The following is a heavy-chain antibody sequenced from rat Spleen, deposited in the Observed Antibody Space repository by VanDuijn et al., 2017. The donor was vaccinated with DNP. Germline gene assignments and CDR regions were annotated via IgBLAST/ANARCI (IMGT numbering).Heavy chain of an antibody. CDR3: ARVNNLLGWHFDF. CDR2: ILYDGSVT. CDR1: GFTFSDYY. J-gene: IGHJ1*01. Sequence: EVQLVESGGGLVQPGRSLKLSCAASGFTFSDYYMAWVRQVPKKGLEWVATILYDGSVTYYGDSVKGRFTISRDNAKNTLYLQMNSLRSEDTATYYCARVNNLLGWHFDFWGPGTMVTVSS. D-gene: IGHD1-10*01. V-gene: IGHV5-22*01.